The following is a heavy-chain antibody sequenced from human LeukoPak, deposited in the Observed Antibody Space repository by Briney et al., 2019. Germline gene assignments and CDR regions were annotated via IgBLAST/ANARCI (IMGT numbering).Heavy chain of an antibody. CDR1: GFTFSSYS. V-gene: IGHV3-21*04. J-gene: IGHJ4*02. CDR2: ISSSSSYI. D-gene: IGHD5-18*01. Sequence: GGSLRLSCAASGFTFSSYSMNWVRQAPGKGLEWVSSISSSSSYIYYADSVKGRFTISRDNAKNSLYLQMNSLRAEDTAVYYCAKAGAQKWLRMRFDNWGQGTLVTVSS. CDR3: AKAGAQKWLRMRFDN.